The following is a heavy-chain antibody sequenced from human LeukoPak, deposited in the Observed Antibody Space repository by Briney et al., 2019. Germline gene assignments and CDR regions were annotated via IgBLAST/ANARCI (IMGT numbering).Heavy chain of an antibody. CDR3: ARDPSQQGYYYYYYMDA. Sequence: GGSLRLSCAASGFTFSSYEMNWVRQAPGKGLEWVSYISSSGSTIYYADSVKGRFTISRDNAKNSLYLQMNSLRAEDTAVYYCARDPSQQGYYYYYYMDAWGKGTTVTVSS. J-gene: IGHJ6*03. V-gene: IGHV3-48*03. CDR1: GFTFSSYE. CDR2: ISSSGSTI.